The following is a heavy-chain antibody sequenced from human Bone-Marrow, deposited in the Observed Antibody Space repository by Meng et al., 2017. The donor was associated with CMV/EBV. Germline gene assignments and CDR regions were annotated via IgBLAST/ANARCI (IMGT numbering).Heavy chain of an antibody. CDR3: ARVVGSGYSSSWYYYGFDP. V-gene: IGHV3-9*01. Sequence: SLKISCAASGFTFDDYAMHWVRQAPGKGLEWVSGISWNSGSIGYADSVKGRFTISRDNAKNSLYLQMNSLRAEDTAVYYCARVVGSGYSSSWYYYGFDPWGQGTLVTVSS. CDR1: GFTFDDYA. D-gene: IGHD6-13*01. J-gene: IGHJ5*02. CDR2: ISWNSGSI.